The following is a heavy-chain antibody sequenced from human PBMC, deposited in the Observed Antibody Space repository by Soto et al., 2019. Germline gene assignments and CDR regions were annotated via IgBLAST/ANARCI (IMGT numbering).Heavy chain of an antibody. CDR1: NDSISPYY. D-gene: IGHD5-18*01. CDR3: ARHTAMATGDYYYGMDV. J-gene: IGHJ6*02. CDR2: IYYSGST. Sequence: SETLSLTCTVSNDSISPYYWSWIRQPPGKGLEWIGFIYYSGSTNYNPSLKSRVTISVDTSKNQFSLKLSSVTAADTAVYYCARHTAMATGDYYYGMDVWGQGATVTVSS. V-gene: IGHV4-59*08.